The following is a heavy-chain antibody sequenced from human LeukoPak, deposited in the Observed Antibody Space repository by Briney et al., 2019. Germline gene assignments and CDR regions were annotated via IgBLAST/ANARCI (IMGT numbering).Heavy chain of an antibody. CDR2: ISYSGST. CDR3: ARGVYNYGGHNWFDH. Sequence: SETLSLTCTVSGGSISSYYWSWIRQPPGKGLEWIGYISYSGSTNYNPSLKSRVTISVDTSKNQFSLKLSSVTAADTAVYYCARGVYNYGGHNWFDHWGQGTLVTVSS. V-gene: IGHV4-59*01. CDR1: GGSISSYY. D-gene: IGHD5-18*01. J-gene: IGHJ5*02.